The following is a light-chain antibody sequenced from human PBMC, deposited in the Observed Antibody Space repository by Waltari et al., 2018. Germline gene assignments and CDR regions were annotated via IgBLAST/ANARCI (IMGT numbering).Light chain of an antibody. J-gene: IGLJ2*01. V-gene: IGLV2-14*01. Sequence: QSALTQPASVSGSPGQSITISCTGTNTDVGAYNYVSWFQQHPGKAPKLLLYEVSNRPAGVSKRFSGSKSGNTASLTISGLQAEDEADYYCNSYTSSSSLDGSVVFGGGTKVTVL. CDR1: NTDVGAYNY. CDR3: NSYTSSSSLDGSVV. CDR2: EVS.